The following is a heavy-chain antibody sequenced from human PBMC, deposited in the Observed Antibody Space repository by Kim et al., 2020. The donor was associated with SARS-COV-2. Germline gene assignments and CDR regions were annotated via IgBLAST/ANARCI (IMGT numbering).Heavy chain of an antibody. V-gene: IGHV3-23*01. J-gene: IGHJ6*02. CDR3: AKLLSVTTDYYYGMDV. CDR1: GFTFSSYP. CDR2: ISAGGGST. Sequence: GGSLRLSCAASGFTFSSYPMRWVRQAPGQGLEWVSSISAGGGSTYYPDSVKGRFTISRDNSKNTLYLQMNSLRAEDTAVYYCAKLLSVTTDYYYGMDVWGQGTPGTVSS. D-gene: IGHD4-17*01.